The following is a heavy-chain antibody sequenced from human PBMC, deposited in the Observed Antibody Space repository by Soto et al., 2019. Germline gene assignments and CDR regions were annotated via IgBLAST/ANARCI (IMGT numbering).Heavy chain of an antibody. D-gene: IGHD3-16*01. Sequence: QVQLVQSGAEVKKPGSSVKVSCKASGGTFSSYAISWVRQAPGQGLEWMGGIIPIFGTANHEQKFQGRVTITADESTSTAYMELSSLRSEDTAVYYCARARYDLCVGQISPHCYFDYGGQGTLVTVSS. V-gene: IGHV1-69*01. CDR3: ARARYDLCVGQISPHCYFDY. J-gene: IGHJ4*02. CDR2: IIPIFGTA. CDR1: GGTFSSYA.